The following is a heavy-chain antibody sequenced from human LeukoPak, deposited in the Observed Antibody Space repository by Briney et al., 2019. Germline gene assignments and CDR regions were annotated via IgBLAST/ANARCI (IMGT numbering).Heavy chain of an antibody. J-gene: IGHJ4*02. CDR3: ARAIAAAGTCFDY. V-gene: IGHV1-2*02. CDR2: INPNSGGT. Sequence: GASVKVSCKASGYTFTGYYMHWVRQAPGQGLEWMGWINPNSGGTNYAQKFQGRVTMTRDTSISTAYMELSRLRSDDTAVYYCARAIAAAGTCFDYWGQGTLVTVSS. CDR1: GYTFTGYY. D-gene: IGHD6-13*01.